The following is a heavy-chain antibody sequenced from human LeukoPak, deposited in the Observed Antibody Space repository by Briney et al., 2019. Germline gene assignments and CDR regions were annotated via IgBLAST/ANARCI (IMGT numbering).Heavy chain of an antibody. CDR3: AKGSSSSGYYYYYGMDV. CDR2: ISGSGGRT. J-gene: IGHJ6*02. Sequence: GGSLRLSCAASGFTFSSYAMSWVRQAPGKGLEWVSAISGSGGRTYYADSVKGRFTISRDNSKNTLYLQMNSLRAEDTAVYYCAKGSSSSGYYYYYGMDVWGQGTTVTVSS. V-gene: IGHV3-23*01. D-gene: IGHD6-6*01. CDR1: GFTFSSYA.